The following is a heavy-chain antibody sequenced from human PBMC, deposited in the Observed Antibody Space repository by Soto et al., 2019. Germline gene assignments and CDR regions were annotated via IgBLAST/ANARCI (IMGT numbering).Heavy chain of an antibody. V-gene: IGHV1-2*02. J-gene: IGHJ6*02. D-gene: IGHD1-7*01. CDR2: TNPSSGAT. CDR1: GYTFIVHY. CDR3: AREAGTTGNYYYGMDV. Sequence: QVQLVQSGAEVKKPGASVKVSCKASGYTFIVHYLHWVRQAPGQGLEWLGWTNPSSGATNVAQKFQGRVTMTRDTAISTAYLELSRLRSDDTAVYYCAREAGTTGNYYYGMDVWGQGTTVTVSS.